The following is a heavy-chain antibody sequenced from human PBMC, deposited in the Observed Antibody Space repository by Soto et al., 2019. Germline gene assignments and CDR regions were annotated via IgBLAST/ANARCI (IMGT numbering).Heavy chain of an antibody. J-gene: IGHJ3*02. Sequence: ASVKVSCKASGYTFTSYDINWVRQATGQGLEWMGWMNPNSGNTGYAQKFQGRATMTRNTSISTAYMELSSLRSEDTAVYYCARQNTAMVDHDAFDIWGQGTMVTVSS. CDR2: MNPNSGNT. V-gene: IGHV1-8*01. CDR3: ARQNTAMVDHDAFDI. CDR1: GYTFTSYD. D-gene: IGHD5-18*01.